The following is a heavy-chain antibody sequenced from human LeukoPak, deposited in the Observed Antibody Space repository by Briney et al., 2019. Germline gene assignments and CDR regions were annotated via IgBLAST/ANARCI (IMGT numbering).Heavy chain of an antibody. V-gene: IGHV4-38-2*02. D-gene: IGHD3-22*01. J-gene: IGHJ4*02. Sequence: SETLSLTCTVSGYSISSGYYWGWIRQPPGKGLEWIGSIYHSGSTYYNPSLKSRVTLSVDKSKNQFSLKLSSVTAADTAVYYCARSGATYYYDSSGYYYDYWGQGTLVTVSS. CDR1: GYSISSGYY. CDR3: ARSGATYYYDSSGYYYDY. CDR2: IYHSGST.